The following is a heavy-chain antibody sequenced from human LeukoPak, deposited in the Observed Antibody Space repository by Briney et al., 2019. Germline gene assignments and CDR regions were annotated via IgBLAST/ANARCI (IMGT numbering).Heavy chain of an antibody. D-gene: IGHD3-3*01. J-gene: IGHJ6*03. CDR3: ARVQNDFWSGYSTYYYYYMDV. CDR2: IIPIFGTA. Sequence: GSSVKVSCKASGGTFSSYAISWVRQAPGQGLEWMGGIIPIFGTANYAQKFQGRVTITADESTSTAYMELSSLRSEDTAVYYCARVQNDFWSGYSTYYYYYMDVWGKGTTVTVSS. V-gene: IGHV1-69*01. CDR1: GGTFSSYA.